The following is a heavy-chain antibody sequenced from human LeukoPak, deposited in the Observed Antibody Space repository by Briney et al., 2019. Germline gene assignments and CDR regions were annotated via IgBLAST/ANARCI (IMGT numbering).Heavy chain of an antibody. CDR2: IRYDGSNK. D-gene: IGHD3-3*01. V-gene: IGHV3-30*02. CDR1: GFSFSSYG. Sequence: PGGSLRLSCAASGFSFSSYGMHWVRQAPGKGLEWVAFIRYDGSNKYYADSVKGRFTISRDNSKNTLYLQMNSLRAEDTAVYYCAKGSPWSSYDAFDIWGQGTMVTVSS. CDR3: AKGSPWSSYDAFDI. J-gene: IGHJ3*02.